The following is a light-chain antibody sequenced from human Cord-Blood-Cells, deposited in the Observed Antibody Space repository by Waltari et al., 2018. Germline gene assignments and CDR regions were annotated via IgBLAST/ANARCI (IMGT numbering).Light chain of an antibody. J-gene: IGLJ2*01. CDR3: CSYAGSSTVV. CDR2: EGS. V-gene: IGLV2-23*01. Sequence: QSALTQPASVSGSPGPSITLPCTGTSRDIGGYNLVPWYQQSPGKAPKHMIYEGSKRPSGVSNRFSGSKSGNTASLTISGLQAEDEADYYCCSYAGSSTVVFGGGTKLTVL. CDR1: SRDIGGYNL.